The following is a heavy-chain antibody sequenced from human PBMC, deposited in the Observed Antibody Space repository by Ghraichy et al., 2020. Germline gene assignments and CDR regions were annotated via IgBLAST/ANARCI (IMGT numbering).Heavy chain of an antibody. J-gene: IGHJ4*02. CDR2: ISSSSSYI. V-gene: IGHV3-21*01. CDR3: ARDPHYYGSGSSHIWGY. CDR1: GFTFSSYS. D-gene: IGHD3-10*01. Sequence: GGSLRLSCAASGFTFSSYSMNWVRQAPGKGLEWVSSISSSSSYIYYADSVKGRFTISRDNAKNSLYLQMNSLRAEDTAVYYCARDPHYYGSGSSHIWGYWGQGTLVTVSS.